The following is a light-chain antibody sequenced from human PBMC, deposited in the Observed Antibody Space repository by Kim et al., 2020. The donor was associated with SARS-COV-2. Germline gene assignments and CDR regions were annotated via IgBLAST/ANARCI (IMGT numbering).Light chain of an antibody. Sequence: SSELTQDPAVSVALGQTVRITCQGDSLRRYYATWYKQKPGQAPIVVIYGKNNRPSEIPDRFTGSSSGDTASLTITGTQAGDEADYYCNSRGSNDNVLFGG. CDR2: GKN. CDR3: NSRGSNDNVL. V-gene: IGLV3-19*01. J-gene: IGLJ2*01. CDR1: SLRRYY.